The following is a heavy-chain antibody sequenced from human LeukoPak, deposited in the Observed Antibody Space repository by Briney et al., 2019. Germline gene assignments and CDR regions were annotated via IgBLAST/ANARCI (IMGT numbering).Heavy chain of an antibody. CDR2: IRSSSTTI. CDR3: SRDPRHNDF. CDR1: GFTFSNYS. J-gene: IGHJ4*02. V-gene: IGHV3-48*01. Sequence: PGGSLRLSCEASGFTFSNYSMNWVRQAPGKGLEWVSYIRSSSTTIYYADSVKGRFTISRDNAKNSLYLQMNSLTVEDTAVYYCSRDPRHNDFWGQGTLVTVSS.